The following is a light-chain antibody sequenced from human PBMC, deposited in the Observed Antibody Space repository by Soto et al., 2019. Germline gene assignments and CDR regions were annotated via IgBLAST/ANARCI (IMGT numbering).Light chain of an antibody. CDR3: QQYGSSPPWT. V-gene: IGKV3-20*01. CDR2: GAS. J-gene: IGKJ1*01. CDR1: QSVSSSY. Sequence: EIVLTQSPGTLSLSPWETATLSCRAIQSVSSSYLAWYQQKPGQAPRLLIYGASSRATGIPDRFSGSGSGTDFTLTISRLEPEDFAVYYCQQYGSSPPWTFGQGTKV.